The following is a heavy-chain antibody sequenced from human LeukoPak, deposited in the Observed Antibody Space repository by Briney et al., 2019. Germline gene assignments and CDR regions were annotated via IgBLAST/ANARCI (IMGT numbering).Heavy chain of an antibody. CDR2: INPNSGGT. J-gene: IGHJ4*02. CDR3: ARDPRGYYYDSSGYPLDY. Sequence: ASVKVSCKASGYTFTGYYMHWVRQAPGQGLEWMGWINPNSGGTNYAQKFQGRGTMTRDTSTSTAYMELRRLRSDDTAVYYCARDPRGYYYDSSGYPLDYWGQGTLVTVSS. V-gene: IGHV1-2*02. D-gene: IGHD3-22*01. CDR1: GYTFTGYY.